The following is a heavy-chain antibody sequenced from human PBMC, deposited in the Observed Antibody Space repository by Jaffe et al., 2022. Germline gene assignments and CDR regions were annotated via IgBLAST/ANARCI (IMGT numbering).Heavy chain of an antibody. D-gene: IGHD5-12*01. CDR1: GFTFSSYG. V-gene: IGHV3-30*02. Sequence: QVQLVESGGGVVQPGGSLRLSCAASGFTFSSYGMHWVRQAPGKGLEWVAFIRYDGSNKYYADSVKGRFTISRDNSKNTLYLQMNSLRAEDTAVYYCAKVGYSGYDTRWNYFDFWGQGTLVTVSS. CDR2: IRYDGSNK. J-gene: IGHJ4*02. CDR3: AKVGYSGYDTRWNYFDF.